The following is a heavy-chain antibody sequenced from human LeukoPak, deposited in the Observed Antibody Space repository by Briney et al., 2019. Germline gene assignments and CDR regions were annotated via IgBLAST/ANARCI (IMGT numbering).Heavy chain of an antibody. CDR2: ISDYNGNT. CDR3: ARDDALVATGSFDY. D-gene: IGHD5-12*01. Sequence: ASVTVSCKASGYTFSSYGINWVRQAHGQGLEWMGWISDYNGNTNYAQKLQGRVTMTTDTSTSTAYMELRSLRSDDTAVYYCARDDALVATGSFDYWGQGTLVTVSS. V-gene: IGHV1-18*01. J-gene: IGHJ4*02. CDR1: GYTFSSYG.